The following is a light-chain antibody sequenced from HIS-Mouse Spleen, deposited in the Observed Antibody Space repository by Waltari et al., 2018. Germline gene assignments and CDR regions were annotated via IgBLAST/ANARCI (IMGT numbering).Light chain of an antibody. CDR3: AAWDDSLSGPV. J-gene: IGLJ3*02. Sequence: QSVLTQPPSASGTPGQRVTISCSGSSSNIGSNYVYWYQHPPGTAPKLLIYRNKQRPSGVPDRFSGSKSGTSASMAISGLRSEDEADYYCAAWDDSLSGPVFGGGTKLTVL. CDR1: SSNIGSNY. V-gene: IGLV1-47*01. CDR2: RNK.